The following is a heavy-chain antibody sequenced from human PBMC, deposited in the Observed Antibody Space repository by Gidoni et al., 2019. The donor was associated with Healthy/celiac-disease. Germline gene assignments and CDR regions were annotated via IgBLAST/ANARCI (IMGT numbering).Heavy chain of an antibody. Sequence: EVQLVESGGGLVQPGGSLRLSCAASGFTFSSYWMSWVRQAPGKGLEWVANIKQDGSEKYYVDSVKGRFTISRDNAKNSLYLQMNSLRAEDTAVYYCARSDWGPNDAFDIWGQGTMVTVSS. V-gene: IGHV3-7*01. CDR2: IKQDGSEK. D-gene: IGHD7-27*01. CDR1: GFTFSSYW. CDR3: ARSDWGPNDAFDI. J-gene: IGHJ3*02.